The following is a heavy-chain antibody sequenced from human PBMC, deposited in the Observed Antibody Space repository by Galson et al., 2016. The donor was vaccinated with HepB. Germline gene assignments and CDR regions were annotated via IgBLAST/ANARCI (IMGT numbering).Heavy chain of an antibody. CDR1: GGSMSNYY. Sequence: SETLSLTCAVSGGSMSNYYRSRIRQPPGKGLEWIGYVYYSGSTNYNPSLKSRVTISVDTSKSQFSLKLKFVTAADTAVYFCARETYGYFDSWGQGTLVTVSS. J-gene: IGHJ4*02. V-gene: IGHV4-59*01. D-gene: IGHD3-16*01. CDR3: ARETYGYFDS. CDR2: VYYSGST.